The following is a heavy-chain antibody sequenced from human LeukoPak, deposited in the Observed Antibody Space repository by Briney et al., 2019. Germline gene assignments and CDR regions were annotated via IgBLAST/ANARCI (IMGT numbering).Heavy chain of an antibody. D-gene: IGHD3-16*01. Sequence: GGSLRLSCAVSGFSFSRYDWHWVRQSTGKGLEWVSGIATTGDTYYLGSVKGRFTISRENAKNSLSLQMNSLRDGDTAVYYCVRGGSPEAFDIWGQGTMVTVSS. CDR1: GFSFSRYD. CDR2: IATTGDT. V-gene: IGHV3-13*01. CDR3: VRGGSPEAFDI. J-gene: IGHJ3*02.